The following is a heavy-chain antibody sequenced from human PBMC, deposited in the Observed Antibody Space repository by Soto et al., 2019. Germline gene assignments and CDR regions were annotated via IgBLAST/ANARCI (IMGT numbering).Heavy chain of an antibody. Sequence: SGPTLVNPTQTLTLTCTFSGFSLSTSGMCVSWIRQPPGKALEWLALIDWDDDKYYSTSLKTRLTISKDTSKNQVVLTMTNMDPVDTATYYCARIIGWQQLGYSYYYGMDVWGQGTTVTVSS. CDR1: GFSLSTSGMC. J-gene: IGHJ6*02. CDR2: IDWDDDK. D-gene: IGHD6-13*01. CDR3: ARIIGWQQLGYSYYYGMDV. V-gene: IGHV2-70*01.